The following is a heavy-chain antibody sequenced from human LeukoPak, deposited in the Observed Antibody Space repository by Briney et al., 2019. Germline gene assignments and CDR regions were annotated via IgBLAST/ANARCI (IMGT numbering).Heavy chain of an antibody. CDR2: VYYIGST. CDR3: AGMLAAAGTLYFDY. V-gene: IGHV4-59*11. Sequence: ETLSLTCTVSGGSISSHFWSWIRQPPGKGLEWIGYVYYIGSTNYNPSLKSRVTISLDTSKSQFSLKLSSVTAADTAVYYCAGMLAAAGTLYFDYWGQGTLVAASS. CDR1: GGSISSHF. D-gene: IGHD6-13*01. J-gene: IGHJ4*02.